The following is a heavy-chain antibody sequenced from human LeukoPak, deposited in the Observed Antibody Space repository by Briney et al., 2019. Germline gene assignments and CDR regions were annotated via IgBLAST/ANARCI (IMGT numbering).Heavy chain of an antibody. D-gene: IGHD2-2*01. V-gene: IGHV3-15*01. CDR3: TTAPGQYLA. CDR1: GSTFSSYS. CDR2: IKSRADGGTA. Sequence: GGSLRLSCAASGSTFSSYSMNWVRQAPGKGLEWVGRIKSRADGGTADYAAPVKGRFTISRDDSKNTLYLQMDSLKTEDTAVYYCTTAPGQYLAWGQGTLVTVSS. J-gene: IGHJ5*02.